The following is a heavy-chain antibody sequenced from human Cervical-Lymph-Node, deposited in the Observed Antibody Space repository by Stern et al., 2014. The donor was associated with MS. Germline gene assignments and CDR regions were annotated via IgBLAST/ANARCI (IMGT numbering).Heavy chain of an antibody. D-gene: IGHD1-14*01. CDR2: IYPGDSET. V-gene: IGHV5-51*01. CDR3: ARQTTAWASDV. J-gene: IGHJ4*02. CDR1: GYKFSIYW. Sequence: EMQLVESGAELIRPGESLKISCKGSGYKFSIYWIAWVRPMPGKGLEWMGIIYPGDSETRYSPSFQGQVTMSADKSTSTAYLQWSSLNASDTAMYFCARQTTAWASDVWGQGTLVTISS.